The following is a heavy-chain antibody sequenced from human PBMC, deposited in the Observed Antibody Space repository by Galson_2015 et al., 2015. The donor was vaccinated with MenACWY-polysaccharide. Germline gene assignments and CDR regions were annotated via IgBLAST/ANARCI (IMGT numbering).Heavy chain of an antibody. D-gene: IGHD3-10*01. J-gene: IGHJ4*02. CDR1: GGSFSSFG. Sequence: SVKVSCKASGGSFSSFGVSWVRQAPGQGLEWMGGIIPVSETSTYAQKFQGRVTISADKSTTTTFMEVTSLTSEDTAVYYCARVPFRELTMVRGPLDYWGQGTPVTVSS. CDR2: IIPVSETS. V-gene: IGHV1-69*06. CDR3: ARVPFRELTMVRGPLDY.